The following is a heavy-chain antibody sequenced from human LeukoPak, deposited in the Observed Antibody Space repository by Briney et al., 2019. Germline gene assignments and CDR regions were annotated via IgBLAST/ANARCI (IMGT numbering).Heavy chain of an antibody. V-gene: IGHV3-15*01. CDR3: TTCTGGSCYSDY. CDR2: IKSKTTGEIT. D-gene: IGHD2-15*01. CDR1: GFSFSNAW. J-gene: IGHJ4*02. Sequence: GGSLRLSCAASGFSFSNAWMSWVRQAPGKGLEWVGRIKSKTTGEITDFAAPVKGRFTISRDDSKNTLYLQMNSLKIEDTAVYYCTTCTGGSCYSDYWGQGTLVTVSS.